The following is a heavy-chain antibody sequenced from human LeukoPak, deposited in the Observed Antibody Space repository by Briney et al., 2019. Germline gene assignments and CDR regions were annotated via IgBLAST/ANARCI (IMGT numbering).Heavy chain of an antibody. J-gene: IGHJ4*02. CDR2: INSDGSST. V-gene: IGHV3-74*01. CDR1: TFTFSDAW. Sequence: GGSLRLSCAASTFTFSDAWMSWVRQAPGKGLVWVSRINSDGSSTSYADSVKGRFTISRDNAKNTLYLQMNSLRAEDTAVYYCARVPNYYDSSGGFDYWGQGTLVTVSS. D-gene: IGHD3-22*01. CDR3: ARVPNYYDSSGGFDY.